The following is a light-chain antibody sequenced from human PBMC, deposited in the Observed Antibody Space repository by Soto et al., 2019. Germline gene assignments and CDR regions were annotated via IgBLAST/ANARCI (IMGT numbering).Light chain of an antibody. CDR3: SSYAASNNYV. CDR2: EVN. CDR1: SSDVCGYNY. Sequence: QSALTHPPSAAGSPGQSVTISCTGTSSDVCGYNYVSWYQQHPGKAPKLMIYEVNKRPSGAPNRLSGSKSANMASLTVSGLQAEDEADYYCSSYAASNNYVFGNGTKVTVL. J-gene: IGLJ1*01. V-gene: IGLV2-8*01.